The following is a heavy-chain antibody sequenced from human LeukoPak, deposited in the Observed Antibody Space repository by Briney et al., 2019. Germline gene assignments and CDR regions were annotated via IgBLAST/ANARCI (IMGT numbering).Heavy chain of an antibody. CDR3: ARGTGEGYTYGRYYFDY. CDR1: RYTFTGYY. J-gene: IGHJ4*02. D-gene: IGHD5-18*01. V-gene: IGHV1-2*02. CDR2: INPNSGGT. Sequence: GASVKVSCKASRYTFTGYYMHWVRQAPGQGFEWMGWINPNSGGTDYAQKFQGRVTMTRDTSISTAYVELSRLRSDDTAVYYCARGTGEGYTYGRYYFDYWGQGTLVTVSS.